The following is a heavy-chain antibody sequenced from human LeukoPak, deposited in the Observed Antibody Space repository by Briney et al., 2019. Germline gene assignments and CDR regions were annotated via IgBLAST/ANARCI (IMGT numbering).Heavy chain of an antibody. CDR1: GYTFTGYY. V-gene: IGHV1-2*02. Sequence: ASVKVSCKASGYTFTGYYMHWVRQAPGQGLEWMGWINPNSGGTNYAQKFQGRVTMTRDTSISTAYMELSRLRSDDTAVYYCARDLTNYYDSSGYYYYFDYWGQGTLVTASS. J-gene: IGHJ4*02. D-gene: IGHD3-22*01. CDR2: INPNSGGT. CDR3: ARDLTNYYDSSGYYYYFDY.